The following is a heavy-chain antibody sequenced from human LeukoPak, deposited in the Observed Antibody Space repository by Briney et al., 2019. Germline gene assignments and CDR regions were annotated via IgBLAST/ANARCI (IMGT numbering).Heavy chain of an antibody. J-gene: IGHJ5*02. Sequence: PSETLSLTCTVSGGSISSYYWSWIRQPAGKGLEWIGRIYASGSTNYNPSLKSRVTMSVDTSKNQFSLKLSSVTAADTAVYYCARAGVVIAGTNWFDPWGQGTLVTVSS. CDR3: ARAGVVIAGTNWFDP. V-gene: IGHV4-4*07. CDR1: GGSISSYY. D-gene: IGHD3-3*01. CDR2: IYASGST.